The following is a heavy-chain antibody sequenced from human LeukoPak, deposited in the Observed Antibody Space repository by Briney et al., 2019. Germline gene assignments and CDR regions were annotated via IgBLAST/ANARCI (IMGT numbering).Heavy chain of an antibody. CDR3: ARGAYHYGSGSYYFDY. V-gene: IGHV4-4*07. Sequence: SETLSLTCTFSGGSISSYYWSWIRQPAGKGLEGIGRIYTSGSTNYNASLKSRVTMSADTSKNQFSLKLSSVTAADTAVYYCARGAYHYGSGSYYFDYWGQGTLVTVSS. CDR1: GGSISSYY. D-gene: IGHD3-10*01. J-gene: IGHJ4*02. CDR2: IYTSGST.